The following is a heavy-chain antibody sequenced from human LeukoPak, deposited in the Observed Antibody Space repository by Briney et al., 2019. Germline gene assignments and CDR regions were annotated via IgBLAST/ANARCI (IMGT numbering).Heavy chain of an antibody. CDR1: GFTFSDYS. D-gene: IGHD3-22*01. J-gene: IGHJ4*02. CDR2: ISSTSGAL. Sequence: GGSLRLSCSVSGFTFSDYSVHCVRQAPGKGLEWVSYISSTSGALYYADSVRGRFTISRDNAKNSLYLQMNTLRDEDTAVYYCARDYYDPGGYSYEEYSGQGTLVTVSS. CDR3: ARDYYDPGGYSYEEY. V-gene: IGHV3-48*02.